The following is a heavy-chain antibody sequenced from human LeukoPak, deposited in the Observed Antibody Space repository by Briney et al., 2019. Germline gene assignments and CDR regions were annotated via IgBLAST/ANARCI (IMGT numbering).Heavy chain of an antibody. D-gene: IGHD1-26*01. Sequence: GASVKVSCKASGYTFTSYDINWVRQATGQGLEWMGWMNPNSGNTGYAQKFQGRVTITRSTSISTAYMELSSLRSEDTAVYYCARDSVHYSGSYWGGMSPFDYWGQGTLVTVSS. CDR2: MNPNSGNT. V-gene: IGHV1-8*03. CDR3: ARDSVHYSGSYWGGMSPFDY. J-gene: IGHJ4*02. CDR1: GYTFTSYD.